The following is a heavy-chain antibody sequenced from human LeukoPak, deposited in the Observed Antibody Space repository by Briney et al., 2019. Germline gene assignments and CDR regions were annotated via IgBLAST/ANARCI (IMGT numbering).Heavy chain of an antibody. Sequence: SETLSLTCTVSGGSISSSSYYWGWIRQPPGKGLEWIGSIYYSGSTYYNPSLKSRVTISVDTSKNQFSLKLSSVTAADTAVYYCARLSSGNDAFDIWGQGTMVTVSS. CDR2: IYYSGST. CDR3: ARLSSGNDAFDI. J-gene: IGHJ3*02. D-gene: IGHD1-14*01. CDR1: GGSISSSSYY. V-gene: IGHV4-39*01.